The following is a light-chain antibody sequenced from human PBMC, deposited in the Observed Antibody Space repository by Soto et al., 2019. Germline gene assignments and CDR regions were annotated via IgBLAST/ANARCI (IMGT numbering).Light chain of an antibody. CDR2: GAS. V-gene: IGKV3-15*01. Sequence: EIVMTQSPATLSVSPGERATLSCRATQSVSSYLAWYQQKPGQAPRLLMYGASTRAPGIPARFSGSGSGTEFTLTISGLQSEDFAVYYCQQYENWPRTFGQGTQVDIK. CDR1: QSVSSY. CDR3: QQYENWPRT. J-gene: IGKJ1*01.